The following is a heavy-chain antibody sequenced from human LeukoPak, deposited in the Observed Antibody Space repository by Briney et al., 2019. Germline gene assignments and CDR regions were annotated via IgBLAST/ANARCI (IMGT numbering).Heavy chain of an antibody. CDR3: ARVPYCSGGSCNYYYYYGMDV. D-gene: IGHD2-15*01. V-gene: IGHV4-34*01. CDR2: INHSGST. Sequence: SETLSLTCAVYGGSLSGYYWSWIRQPPGKGLEWIGEINHSGSTNYNPSLKSRVTISVDTSKNQFSLKLSSVTAADTAVYYCARVPYCSGGSCNYYYYYGMDVWGQGTTVTVSS. CDR1: GGSLSGYY. J-gene: IGHJ6*02.